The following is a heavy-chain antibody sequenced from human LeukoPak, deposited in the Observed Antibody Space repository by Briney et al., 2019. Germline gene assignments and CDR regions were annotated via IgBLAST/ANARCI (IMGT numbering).Heavy chain of an antibody. D-gene: IGHD3-22*01. Sequence: GASVKVSCKASGYNFTGYYMHWVRQAPGQGLEWMGWINPNSGGTNYAQKFQGRVTMTRDTSISTAYMELSRLRSDDTAVYYCARDPVSQWLYDSSGYYYFDYWGQGTLVTVSS. CDR3: ARDPVSQWLYDSSGYYYFDY. J-gene: IGHJ4*02. V-gene: IGHV1-2*02. CDR1: GYNFTGYY. CDR2: INPNSGGT.